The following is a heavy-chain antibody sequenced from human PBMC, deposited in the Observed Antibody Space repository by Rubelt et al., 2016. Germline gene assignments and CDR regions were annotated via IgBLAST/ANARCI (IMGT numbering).Heavy chain of an antibody. CDR1: GYTFTSYA. D-gene: IGHD3-22*01. CDR3: ARDPSNTSGFHAYFDY. J-gene: IGHJ4*02. V-gene: IGHV1-3*01. Sequence: VQLVQSGAEVKKPGASVKVSCKASGYTFTSYAMHWVRQAPGQRLEWMGWINAGNGHKKYSQKFQGRVTITRDTSASTAYMELRSLRSDDTAVYSCARDPSNTSGFHAYFDYWGQGTLVTVSS. CDR2: INAGNGHK.